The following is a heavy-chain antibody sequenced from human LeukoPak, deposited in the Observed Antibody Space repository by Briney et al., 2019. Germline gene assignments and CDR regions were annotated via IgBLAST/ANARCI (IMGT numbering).Heavy chain of an antibody. Sequence: SETLSLTCAVYGGSFSGYYWSWIRQPPGKGLEWIGEINHSGSTNYNPSLKSRVTISVDTSKNQFSLKLSSVTAADTAVYYCARDSSGHYVDAFDIWGQGTMVTVSS. CDR3: ARDSSGHYVDAFDI. CDR1: GGSFSGYY. J-gene: IGHJ3*02. D-gene: IGHD3-22*01. V-gene: IGHV4-34*01. CDR2: INHSGST.